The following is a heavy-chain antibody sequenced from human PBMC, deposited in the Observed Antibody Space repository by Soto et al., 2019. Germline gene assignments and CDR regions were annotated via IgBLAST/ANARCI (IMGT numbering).Heavy chain of an antibody. J-gene: IGHJ4*02. CDR3: ARGRTDSSGWYND. D-gene: IGHD6-19*01. CDR2: IYYTGST. Sequence: PSETLSLTCTVSGGSISSYYCSWIRQPPGKGLEWIGYIYYTGSTIYNPSLRSRVTISVDTSKNKVSLKLNSVTAADTAVYYCARGRTDSSGWYNDWGQGTLVTVSS. V-gene: IGHV4-59*01. CDR1: GGSISSYY.